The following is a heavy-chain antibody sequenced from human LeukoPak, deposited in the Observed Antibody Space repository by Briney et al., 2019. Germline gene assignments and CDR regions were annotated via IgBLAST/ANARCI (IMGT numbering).Heavy chain of an antibody. J-gene: IGHJ4*02. CDR2: IYSGGST. CDR1: GFTVSSNY. CDR3: ARAGDGYNMHFDY. Sequence: GGSLRLSCAASGFTVSSNYMSWVRQAPGKGLEWVSVIYSGGSTYYADSVKGRFTISRDNSKNTLYLQMNSLRAEDTAVYYCARAGDGYNMHFDYWGQGTLVTVSS. V-gene: IGHV3-66*01. D-gene: IGHD5-24*01.